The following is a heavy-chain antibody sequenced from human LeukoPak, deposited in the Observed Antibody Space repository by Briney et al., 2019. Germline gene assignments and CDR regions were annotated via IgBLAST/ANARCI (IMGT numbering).Heavy chain of an antibody. D-gene: IGHD3-10*01. V-gene: IGHV4-61*02. CDR2: IYTSGST. J-gene: IGHJ6*03. CDR3: ASDDGRMYYYGSWSYQPRYYYMDV. CDR1: GGSISSGSYY. Sequence: PSETLSLTCTVSGGSISSGSYYWSWIRQPAGKGLEWIGRIYTSGSTNYNPSLKSRVTISADTSKNQFSLKLSSVTAADTAVYYCASDDGRMYYYGSWSYQPRYYYMDVWGKGTTVTVSS.